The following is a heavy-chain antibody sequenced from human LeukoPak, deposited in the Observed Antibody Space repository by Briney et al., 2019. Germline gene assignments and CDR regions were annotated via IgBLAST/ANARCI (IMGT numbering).Heavy chain of an antibody. CDR2: INAGNGNT. CDR3: ARADMVVAATYYFDY. J-gene: IGHJ4*02. D-gene: IGHD2-15*01. V-gene: IGHV1-3*01. Sequence: ASVKVSCKASGYTFTSYAMHWVRQAPGQRLEWMGWINAGNGNTKYSQKFQGRVTFTRDTSASTAYMELSSLRSEDTAVYYCARADMVVAATYYFDYWGQGTLVTVSS. CDR1: GYTFTSYA.